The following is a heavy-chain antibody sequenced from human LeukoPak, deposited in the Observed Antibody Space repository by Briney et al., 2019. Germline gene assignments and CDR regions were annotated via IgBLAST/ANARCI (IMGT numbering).Heavy chain of an antibody. CDR1: GFTFRSYS. V-gene: IGHV3-21*01. J-gene: IGHJ6*03. CDR2: ISSSSSYI. D-gene: IGHD2-2*01. Sequence: PGGSLRLSCAASGFTFRSYSMNWVRQAPGKGLEWVSSISSSSSYIYYADSVKGRFTISRDNAKNSLYLQMNSLRAEDTAVYYCARRYCSSISCYEDYYYYMDVWGKGTTVTVSS. CDR3: ARRYCSSISCYEDYYYYMDV.